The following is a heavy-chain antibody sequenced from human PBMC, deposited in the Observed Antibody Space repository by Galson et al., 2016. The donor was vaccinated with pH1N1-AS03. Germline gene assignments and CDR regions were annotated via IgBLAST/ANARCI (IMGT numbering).Heavy chain of an antibody. CDR2: IYTGGDT. Sequence: SLRLSCAVSGLSVAKNYMSWVRQAPGKGLEWVLSIYTGGDTFYTDSVRGRFTISRDDSKDTLYLQMNSLRAADTAMYYCARVDSSTYSDGWVPFDYWGQGTLVTVSS. CDR3: ARVDSSTYSDGWVPFDY. CDR1: GLSVAKNY. V-gene: IGHV3-53*01. J-gene: IGHJ4*02. D-gene: IGHD5-24*01.